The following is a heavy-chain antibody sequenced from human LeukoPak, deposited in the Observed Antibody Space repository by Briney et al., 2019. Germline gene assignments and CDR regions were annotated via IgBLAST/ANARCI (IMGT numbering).Heavy chain of an antibody. CDR3: AKGRVSSSTWYSTYYYYFYMDL. J-gene: IGHJ6*03. V-gene: IGHV4-4*07. CDR2: IYISGTTTT. Sequence: SETLSLTCSVSSGSISNFHWSWIRQPAGKGLEWIGRIYISGTTTTTYNSSLKSRLTISIDTSKNQFSLRLSSVTAADTAVYFCAKGRVSSSTWYSTYYYYFYMDLWGKGTTVTVSS. CDR1: SGSISNFH. D-gene: IGHD6-13*01.